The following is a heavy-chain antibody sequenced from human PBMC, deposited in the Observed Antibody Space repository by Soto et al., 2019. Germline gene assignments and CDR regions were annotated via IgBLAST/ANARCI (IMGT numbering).Heavy chain of an antibody. CDR1: GYTFTSYY. CDR3: ARVGDLYYDILTGYPVFDY. CDR2: INPSGGST. D-gene: IGHD3-9*01. Sequence: ASVKVSCKASGYTFTSYYMHWVRQAPGQGLEWMGIINPSGGSTSYAQKFQGRVTMTRDTSTSTVYMELSSLRSEDTAVYYCARVGDLYYDILTGYPVFDYWGQGTLVTVSS. V-gene: IGHV1-46*01. J-gene: IGHJ4*02.